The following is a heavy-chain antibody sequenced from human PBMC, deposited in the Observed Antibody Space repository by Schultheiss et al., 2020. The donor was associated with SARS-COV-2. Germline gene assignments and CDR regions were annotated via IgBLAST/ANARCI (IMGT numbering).Heavy chain of an antibody. CDR1: GGSVSSSSFY. V-gene: IGHV4-61*01. Sequence: SETLSLTCTVSGGSVSSSSFYWSWIRQPPGKGLEWIGYIYYSGSTNYNPSLKSRVTISVDTSKNQFSLKLSSVTAADTAVYYCARSYSKYYYYYGMDVWGQGTTVTVSS. CDR3: ARSYSKYYYYYGMDV. J-gene: IGHJ6*02. D-gene: IGHD2-21*01. CDR2: IYYSGST.